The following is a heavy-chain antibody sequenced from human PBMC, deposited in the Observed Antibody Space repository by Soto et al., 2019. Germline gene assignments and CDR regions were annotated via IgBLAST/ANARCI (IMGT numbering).Heavy chain of an antibody. V-gene: IGHV1-2*02. CDR2: INPDSGAT. Sequence: HEHLGQSGAEVKRPGASLKVSCKASGYSFTGYYIHWVRQAPGQGLEWMGWINPDSGATNYAQNFQGRVPLTSDTSISTASMDLTSLTSDDTAVYYCARGDYGTGGYPFPYFDYWGQGTLVIVSS. CDR1: GYSFTGYY. CDR3: ARGDYGTGGYPFPYFDY. J-gene: IGHJ4*02. D-gene: IGHD2-8*02.